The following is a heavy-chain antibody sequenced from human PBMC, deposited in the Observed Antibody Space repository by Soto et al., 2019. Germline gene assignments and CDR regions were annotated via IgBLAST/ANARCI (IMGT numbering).Heavy chain of an antibody. J-gene: IGHJ6*02. CDR2: IHPYGGRT. D-gene: IGHD2-21*01. CDR1: GYTFTSYY. Sequence: QVQLVQSGAEVRKPGASVRVSCKASGYTFTSYYMHWVRQAPGQGLEWMGLIHPYGGRTIYAQTFQGRITMTRDTSADTVYMGLSSLRTEDTAVYYCARDISRRQTYYGMDVWGQGTTVTVSS. V-gene: IGHV1-46*01. CDR3: ARDISRRQTYYGMDV.